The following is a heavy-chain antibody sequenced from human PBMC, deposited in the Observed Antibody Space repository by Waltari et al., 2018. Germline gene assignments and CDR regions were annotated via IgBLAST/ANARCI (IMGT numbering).Heavy chain of an antibody. CDR1: GGSFSGYY. CDR2: INHSGST. V-gene: IGHV4-34*01. J-gene: IGHJ4*02. D-gene: IGHD3-10*01. Sequence: QVQLQQWGAGLLKPSETLSLTCAVYGGSFSGYYWSWIRQPPGKGLEWIGEINHSGSTNYNPSLKSRVTISVDTSKNQFSLKLSSVTAADTAVYYCARGRRITMVRGVKVAIFDYWGQGTLVTVSS. CDR3: ARGRRITMVRGVKVAIFDY.